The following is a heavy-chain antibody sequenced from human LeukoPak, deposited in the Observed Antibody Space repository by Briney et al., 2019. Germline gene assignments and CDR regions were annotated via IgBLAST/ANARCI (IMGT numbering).Heavy chain of an antibody. D-gene: IGHD3-22*01. CDR2: INSDGSST. CDR1: GFTFSSYW. J-gene: IGHJ4*02. Sequence: GGSLRLSCAASGFTFSSYWMHWVRQAPGKGLVWVSRINSDGSSTSYADSVKGRFTISRDNAKNTLYLQMNSLRAEDTALYYCARYYYDSSGYYLDYWGQGTLVTVSS. V-gene: IGHV3-74*01. CDR3: ARYYYDSSGYYLDY.